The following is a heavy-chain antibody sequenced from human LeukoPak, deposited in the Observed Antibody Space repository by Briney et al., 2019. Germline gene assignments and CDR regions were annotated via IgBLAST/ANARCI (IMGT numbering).Heavy chain of an antibody. J-gene: IGHJ4*02. CDR2: IYYSGST. CDR3: ARGRYQLPSPPFDY. V-gene: IGHV4-39*01. D-gene: IGHD2-2*01. CDR1: GGSMSTSSYY. Sequence: SETLSLTCTVSGGSMSTSSYYWGWIRQPPGKGLEWIGSIYYSGSTYYNPSLKSRVTISVDTAKNQFSLRLRSATAADTAVYYCARGRYQLPSPPFDYWGQGTLVTVSS.